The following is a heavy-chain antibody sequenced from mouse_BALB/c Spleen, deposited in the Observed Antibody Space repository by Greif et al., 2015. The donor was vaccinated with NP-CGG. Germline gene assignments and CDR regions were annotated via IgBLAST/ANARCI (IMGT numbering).Heavy chain of an antibody. CDR2: ISSGGSYT. D-gene: IGHD2-14*01. V-gene: IGHV5-9-3*01. CDR3: ASSYYRYYFDY. Sequence: EVQLVESGGGLVKPGGPLKLSCAASGFTFSSYAMSWVRQTPEKRLEWVATISSGGSYTYYPDSVKGRFTISRDNAKNTLYLQMSSLRSEDTAMYYCASSYYRYYFDYWGQGTTLTVSS. CDR1: GFTFSSYA. J-gene: IGHJ2*01.